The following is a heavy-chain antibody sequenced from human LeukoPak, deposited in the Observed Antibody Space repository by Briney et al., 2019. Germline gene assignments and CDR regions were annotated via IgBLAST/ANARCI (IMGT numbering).Heavy chain of an antibody. Sequence: GGSLRLSCAASGFTFSSYAMSWVRQAPGKGLEWVSSIASGVTTYYTDSVKGRFTISRDNSMNTLYLQMNSLRVEDTAIYYCARIWASATDSWGQGTLVTVSS. J-gene: IGHJ4*02. CDR3: ARIWASATDS. V-gene: IGHV3-23*01. CDR2: IASGVTT. CDR1: GFTFSSYA. D-gene: IGHD2-15*01.